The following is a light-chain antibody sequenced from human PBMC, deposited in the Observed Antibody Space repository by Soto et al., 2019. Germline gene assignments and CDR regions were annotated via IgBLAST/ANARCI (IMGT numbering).Light chain of an antibody. CDR2: KAS. J-gene: IGKJ1*01. CDR1: QSISSW. CDR3: HSGT. V-gene: IGKV1-5*03. Sequence: DIQMTQSPSTLSASVGDRVTITCRASQSISSWLAWYQQKPGKAPKLLIYKASSLESGVPSRFSGSGSGTELTLTISSLQPDDFATYYCHSGTFGQGTKVEIK.